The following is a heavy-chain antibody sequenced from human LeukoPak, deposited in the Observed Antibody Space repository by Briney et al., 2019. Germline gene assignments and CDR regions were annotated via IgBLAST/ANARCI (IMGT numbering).Heavy chain of an antibody. CDR3: ARDAAGFNSSWEFDY. V-gene: IGHV4-59*01. Sequence: PSETLSLTCTVSGGSISSYYWSWIRQPPGKGLEWIGYIYYSGSTNYNPSLKSRVTISVDTSKNQFSLKLSSVTAADTAVYYCARDAAGFNSSWEFDYWGQGTLVTVSS. D-gene: IGHD6-13*01. CDR1: GGSISSYY. CDR2: IYYSGST. J-gene: IGHJ4*02.